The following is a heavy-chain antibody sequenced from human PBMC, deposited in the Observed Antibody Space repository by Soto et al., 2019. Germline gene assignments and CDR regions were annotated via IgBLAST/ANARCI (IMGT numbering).Heavy chain of an antibody. J-gene: IGHJ4*02. Sequence: SGGSLRLSCAASGFPFSSYVMSWVRQAPGKGLEWVSCISGGGSNTFYADYVKGRFTISRDNSKNTLLLQMNSLGAEDTAVYYCAKDSNKYSSSLRGRYFDYWGQGIGVTVSS. CDR2: ISGGGSNT. CDR3: AKDSNKYSSSLRGRYFDY. V-gene: IGHV3-23*01. D-gene: IGHD4-4*01. CDR1: GFPFSSYV.